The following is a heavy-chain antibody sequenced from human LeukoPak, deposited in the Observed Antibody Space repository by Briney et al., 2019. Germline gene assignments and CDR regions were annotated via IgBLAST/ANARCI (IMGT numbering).Heavy chain of an antibody. CDR1: GYTFTSYA. V-gene: IGHV1-3*01. CDR2: INAGYGNT. CDR3: ARAGRRITMIVVVITFDY. D-gene: IGHD3-22*01. J-gene: IGHJ4*02. Sequence: GASVKVSCKASGYTFTSYAMHWVRQAPGQRLEWMGWINAGYGNTKYSQKFQGRVTITRDTSASTAYMELSSLRSEDTAVYYCARAGRRITMIVVVITFDYWGQGTLVTVSS.